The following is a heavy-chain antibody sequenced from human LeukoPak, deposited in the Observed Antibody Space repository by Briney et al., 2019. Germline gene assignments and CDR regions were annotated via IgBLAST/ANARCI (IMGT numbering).Heavy chain of an antibody. Sequence: SETLSLTCTVSGGSISSYYWSWIRQPAGKGLEWIGRFYISGSTNYNPSLKSRVTMSVDTSKNQFSLRLNSVTAADTAVYYCAKDRSTYYYDSSGYYPDAFDIWGQGTMVTVSS. CDR2: FYISGST. J-gene: IGHJ3*02. D-gene: IGHD3-22*01. V-gene: IGHV4-4*07. CDR1: GGSISSYY. CDR3: AKDRSTYYYDSSGYYPDAFDI.